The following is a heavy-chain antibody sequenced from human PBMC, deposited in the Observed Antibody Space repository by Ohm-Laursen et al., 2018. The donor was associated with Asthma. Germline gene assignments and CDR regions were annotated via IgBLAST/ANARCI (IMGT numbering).Heavy chain of an antibody. Sequence: GASVKVSCKASGYTFTSYYMHWVRQAPGQRLEWMGWINAGNGNTKYSQKFQGRVTITRDTSASTAYMELSSLRSEDTAVYYCARDKIGVAAAALGYWGQGTLVTVSS. CDR3: ARDKIGVAAAALGY. CDR1: GYTFTSYY. D-gene: IGHD6-13*01. J-gene: IGHJ4*02. V-gene: IGHV1-3*01. CDR2: INAGNGNT.